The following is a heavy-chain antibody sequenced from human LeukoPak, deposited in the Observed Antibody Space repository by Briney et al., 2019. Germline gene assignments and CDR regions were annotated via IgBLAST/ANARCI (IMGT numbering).Heavy chain of an antibody. V-gene: IGHV3-23*01. Sequence: GGSLRLSCAASGFTFSSYAMSWVRQAPGKGLEWVSAISGSGGSTYYADSVRGRFTISRDNSKNTLYLQMNSLRAEDTAVYYCARDGVEMATIPGYFDYWGQGTLVTVSS. D-gene: IGHD5-24*01. CDR1: GFTFSSYA. CDR2: ISGSGGST. CDR3: ARDGVEMATIPGYFDY. J-gene: IGHJ4*02.